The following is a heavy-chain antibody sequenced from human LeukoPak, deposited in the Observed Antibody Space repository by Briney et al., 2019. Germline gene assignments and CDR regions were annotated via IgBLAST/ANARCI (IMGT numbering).Heavy chain of an antibody. J-gene: IGHJ4*02. CDR2: IYYSGST. CDR3: ARLDYYDSKYYFDY. V-gene: IGHV4-59*08. CDR1: GGSISSYY. Sequence: PSETLSLTCTVSGGSISSYYWSWIRQPPGKGLEWIGYIYYSGSTNYNPSLKSRVTISVDTSKNQFSLKLSSVTAADTAVYYCARLDYYDSKYYFDYWGQGTLVTVSS. D-gene: IGHD3-22*01.